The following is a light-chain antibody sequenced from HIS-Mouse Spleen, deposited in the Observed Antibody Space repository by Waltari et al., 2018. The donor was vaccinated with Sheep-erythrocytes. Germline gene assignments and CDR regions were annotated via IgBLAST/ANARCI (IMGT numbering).Light chain of an antibody. CDR1: QLGDKY. J-gene: IGLJ2*01. Sequence: SYELTQPPSVSVSPGQTASITCSGDQLGDKYACWYHQKPGHSPVLVIYQDSKRPSGIPERFSGSNSGNTATLTISGTQAMDEADYYCQAWDSSTVVFGGGTKLTVL. V-gene: IGLV3-1*01. CDR2: QDS. CDR3: QAWDSSTVV.